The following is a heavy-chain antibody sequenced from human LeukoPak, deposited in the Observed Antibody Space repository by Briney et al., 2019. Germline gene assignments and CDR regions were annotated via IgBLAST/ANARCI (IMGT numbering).Heavy chain of an antibody. D-gene: IGHD4-23*01. CDR1: GGTFSSYA. Sequence: SVKVSCKASGGTFSSYAISWVRQAPGQGLEWMGRIIPILGIANYAQKFQGRVTITADKSTSTAYMGRSSLRSEDTAVYYCEAPYGGNSFYWGQGTLVTVSS. J-gene: IGHJ4*02. CDR2: IIPILGIA. V-gene: IGHV1-69*04. CDR3: EAPYGGNSFY.